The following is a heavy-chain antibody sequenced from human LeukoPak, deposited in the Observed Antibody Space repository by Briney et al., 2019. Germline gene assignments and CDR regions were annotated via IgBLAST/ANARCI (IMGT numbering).Heavy chain of an antibody. CDR3: ARALRRYYGSGSYYGACFDY. J-gene: IGHJ4*02. Sequence: KPSETLSLTCAVYGGSFSGYYWSWIRQPPGKGLEWIGEINHSGSTNYNPSLKSRVTISVDTSKNQFSLKLSSVTAADTAVYYCARALRRYYGSGSYYGACFDYWGQGTLVTVSS. V-gene: IGHV4-34*01. D-gene: IGHD3-10*01. CDR1: GGSFSGYY. CDR2: INHSGST.